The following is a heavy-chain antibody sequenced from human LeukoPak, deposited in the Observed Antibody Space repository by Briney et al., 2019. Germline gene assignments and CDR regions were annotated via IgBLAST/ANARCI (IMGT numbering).Heavy chain of an antibody. Sequence: PSETLSLTCAVYGGSFSGYYWSWIRQPPGKGLEWIGEINHSGSTNYNPSLKSRVTISVDTSKNQFSLKLSSVTAADTAVYYCARGSVITFGGVIVNWFDPWGQGTLVTVSS. CDR2: INHSGST. V-gene: IGHV4-34*01. CDR3: ARGSVITFGGVIVNWFDP. CDR1: GGSFSGYY. J-gene: IGHJ5*02. D-gene: IGHD3-16*02.